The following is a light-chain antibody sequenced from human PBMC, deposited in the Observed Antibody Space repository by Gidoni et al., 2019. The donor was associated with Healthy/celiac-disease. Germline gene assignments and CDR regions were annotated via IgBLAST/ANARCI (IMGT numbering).Light chain of an antibody. V-gene: IGKV1-33*01. Sequence: DIQMTQSPSSLSASVGDRVTITCQASLDISNYLNWYQQKPGKAPKLLIYDASNLETGVPSRFSGSGSGTDFTFAISSLQPEDIATSYCQQYDNLPLTFGGGTKVEIK. CDR2: DAS. CDR1: LDISNY. J-gene: IGKJ4*01. CDR3: QQYDNLPLT.